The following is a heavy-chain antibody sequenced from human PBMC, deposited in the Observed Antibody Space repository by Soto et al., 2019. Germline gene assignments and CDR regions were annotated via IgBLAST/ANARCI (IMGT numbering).Heavy chain of an antibody. D-gene: IGHD2-2*01. CDR3: ARHEGSGIVVVPAANWFDP. CDR2: IYYSGNA. V-gene: IGHV4-61*05. Sequence: SETLSLTCSVSDDSINSDKYYWGWIRQPPGKGLEWIGYIYYSGNANYNPSLKSRVTISVDTSKNQFSLKLSSVTAADTAVYYCARHEGSGIVVVPAANWFDPWGQGTLVTVSS. CDR1: DDSINSDKYY. J-gene: IGHJ5*02.